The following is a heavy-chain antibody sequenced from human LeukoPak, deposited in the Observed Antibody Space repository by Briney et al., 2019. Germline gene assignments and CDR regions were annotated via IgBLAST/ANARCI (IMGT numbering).Heavy chain of an antibody. D-gene: IGHD2-2*01. Sequence: SVKVSCKASGGTFSSYAISWVRQAPGQGLEWMGRIIPIFGTANYAQKFQGRVTITTDESTSTAYMELSSLRSEDTAVYYCARDRGRCSSTSCYLDAFDIWGQGTMVTVSS. CDR3: ARDRGRCSSTSCYLDAFDI. CDR2: IIPIFGTA. V-gene: IGHV1-69*05. J-gene: IGHJ3*02. CDR1: GGTFSSYA.